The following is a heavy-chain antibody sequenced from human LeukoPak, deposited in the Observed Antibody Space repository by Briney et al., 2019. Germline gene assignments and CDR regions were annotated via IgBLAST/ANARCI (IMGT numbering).Heavy chain of an antibody. D-gene: IGHD3-10*01. CDR1: GYTFTSYG. J-gene: IGHJ4*02. CDR3: ARVSTGGWFGEKYYFDY. CDR2: ISAYNGNT. Sequence: ASVKVSCKASGYTFTSYGISWVRQAPGQGLEWMGWISAYNGNTNYAQKLQGRVTMTTDTSTSTAYMELSSLRSEDTAVYYCARVSTGGWFGEKYYFDYWGQGTLVTVSS. V-gene: IGHV1-18*01.